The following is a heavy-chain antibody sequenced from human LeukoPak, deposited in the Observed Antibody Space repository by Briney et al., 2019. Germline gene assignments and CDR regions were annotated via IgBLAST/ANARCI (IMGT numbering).Heavy chain of an antibody. Sequence: GGSLRLSCAASGFTFSSYAMHWVRQAPGKGLEWVAVISYDGSNKYYADSVKGRLTISRDNSKNTLYLQMNSLRAEDTAVYYCARATELYDSSGYYLSDYWGQGTLVTVSS. V-gene: IGHV3-30*01. D-gene: IGHD3-22*01. J-gene: IGHJ4*02. CDR2: ISYDGSNK. CDR3: ARATELYDSSGYYLSDY. CDR1: GFTFSSYA.